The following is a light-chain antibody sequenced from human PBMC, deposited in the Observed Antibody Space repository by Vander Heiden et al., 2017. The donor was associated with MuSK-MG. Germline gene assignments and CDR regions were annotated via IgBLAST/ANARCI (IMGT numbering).Light chain of an antibody. CDR1: QSVSSNY. CDR3: QQYPGT. V-gene: IGKV3-20*01. Sequence: ELVLTQSPGTLSLSPGERATLWCRASQSVSSNYFVWYQQKPGQAPRLLIYGASSRATGIPDRFSGSGSGTDFTLTISRLEPEDFAVYYCQQYPGTFGGGTKVEI. CDR2: GAS. J-gene: IGKJ4*01.